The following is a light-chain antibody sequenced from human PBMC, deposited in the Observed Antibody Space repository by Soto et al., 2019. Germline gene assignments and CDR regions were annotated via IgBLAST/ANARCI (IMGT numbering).Light chain of an antibody. CDR3: QQYGSSPFT. CDR1: QSVTSSY. V-gene: IGKV3-20*01. CDR2: GAS. Sequence: EIVLTQSPGTLSLSPGERATLSCRASQSVTSSYLAWYQQRPGQAPRVLMYGASFRATGIPDRFSDSGSGTDFTLTISRLEPEDFAVYYCQQYGSSPFTFGPGTKVDIK. J-gene: IGKJ3*01.